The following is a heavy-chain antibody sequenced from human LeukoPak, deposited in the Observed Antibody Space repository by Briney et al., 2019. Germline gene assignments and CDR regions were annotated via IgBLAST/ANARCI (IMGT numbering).Heavy chain of an antibody. D-gene: IGHD5-18*01. CDR1: GFIFSDYY. CDR3: AKDRPGYSYGDFDY. V-gene: IGHV3-11*01. CDR2: ISSRGNII. Sequence: PGGSLRLSCAASGFIFSDYYMSWIRQAPGKGLEWVSYISSRGNIIYYADSVKGRFTISRDNAKNSLYLQMNSLRAEDTAVYYCAKDRPGYSYGDFDYWGQGTLVTVSS. J-gene: IGHJ4*02.